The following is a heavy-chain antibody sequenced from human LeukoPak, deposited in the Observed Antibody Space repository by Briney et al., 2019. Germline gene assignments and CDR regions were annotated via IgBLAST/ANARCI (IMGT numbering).Heavy chain of an antibody. CDR2: ISPTSSYI. V-gene: IGHV3-21*01. J-gene: IGHJ4*02. CDR1: GFTFSSYS. D-gene: IGHD4-11*01. CDR3: ARLEGSNGRYYFDY. Sequence: PGGSLRLSCAASGFTFSSYSINWVRQAPGRGLEWVSFISPTSSYIYYADSMKGRFTISRDNAKNSLYLQMNSLGAEDTAVYYCARLEGSNGRYYFDYWGQGTLVTVSS.